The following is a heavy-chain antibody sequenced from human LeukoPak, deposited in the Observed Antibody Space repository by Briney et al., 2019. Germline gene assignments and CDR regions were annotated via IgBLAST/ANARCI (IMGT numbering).Heavy chain of an antibody. CDR3: ASIAPLYSGSYSGYFQH. D-gene: IGHD1-26*01. CDR2: IYSGGST. Sequence: GGSLRLSCAASGFTVSSNYMSWVRQAPGKGLEWVSVIYSGGSTYYADSVKGRFTISRDNSKNTLYLQMNSLRAEDTAVYYCASIAPLYSGSYSGYFQHWGQGTLVTVSS. J-gene: IGHJ1*01. CDR1: GFTVSSNY. V-gene: IGHV3-53*01.